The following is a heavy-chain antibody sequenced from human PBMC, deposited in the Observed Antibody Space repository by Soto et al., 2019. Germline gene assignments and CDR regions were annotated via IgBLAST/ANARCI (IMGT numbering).Heavy chain of an antibody. CDR3: ARQRSYFDY. CDR2: ISSYSSSI. J-gene: IGHJ4*02. CDR1: GFTFSTCS. D-gene: IGHD4-17*01. Sequence: PXGSLILSCAASGFTFSTCSMAWVRQAPGKGLEWVSYISSYSSSIYYADSVQGRFTISRDNAKNSLYLQMSSLRDGDTAVYYCARQRSYFDYWGQGTLVTVSS. V-gene: IGHV3-48*02.